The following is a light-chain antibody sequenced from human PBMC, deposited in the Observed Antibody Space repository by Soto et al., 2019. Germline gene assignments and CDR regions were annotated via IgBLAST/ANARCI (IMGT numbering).Light chain of an antibody. CDR3: SAYTARSTLV. CDR2: EVR. CDR1: MRDVGAYNL. V-gene: IGLV2-14*01. J-gene: IGLJ3*02. Sequence: QSALTQPASVSGSAGQSITILCSGTMRDVGAYNLVSWYQQHPGTAPKLILYEVRNRPSGISSRFSGSRSGNTASLTISGLQPGDEGDDYCSAYTARSTLVFGGGTKLPV.